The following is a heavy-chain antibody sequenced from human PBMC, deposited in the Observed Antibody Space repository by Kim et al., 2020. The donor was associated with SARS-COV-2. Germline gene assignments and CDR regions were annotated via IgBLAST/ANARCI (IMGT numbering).Heavy chain of an antibody. D-gene: IGHD6-13*01. J-gene: IGHJ6*02. CDR2: MNPNSGNT. CDR3: ARVDGSSWPQAHYYYGMDV. Sequence: ASVKVSCKASGYTFTSYDINWVRQATGQGLEWMGWMNPNSGNTGYAQKFQGRVTMTRNTSISTAYMELSSLISEDTAVYYCARVDGSSWPQAHYYYGMDVWGQGTTVTVSS. CDR1: GYTFTSYD. V-gene: IGHV1-8*01.